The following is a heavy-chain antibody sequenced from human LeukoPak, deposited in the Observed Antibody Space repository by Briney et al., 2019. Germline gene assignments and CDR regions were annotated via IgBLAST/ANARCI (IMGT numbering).Heavy chain of an antibody. V-gene: IGHV3-23*01. Sequence: QPGGSLRLSCLTSGFTLSTNAMSWVRQAPGKGLEWISGISGSGASTYYADSVKGRFTISRDDSRNTLYLQMNSLRGDDTAVYYCAKLKGVVVAAYDAFDIWGQGTMVTVSS. J-gene: IGHJ3*02. D-gene: IGHD2-15*01. CDR2: ISGSGAST. CDR1: GFTLSTNA. CDR3: AKLKGVVVAAYDAFDI.